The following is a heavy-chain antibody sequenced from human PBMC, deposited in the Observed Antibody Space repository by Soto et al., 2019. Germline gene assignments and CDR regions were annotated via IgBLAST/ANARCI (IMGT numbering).Heavy chain of an antibody. CDR2: LSHDESNK. D-gene: IGHD2-2*01. V-gene: IGHV3-30*18. CDR3: VKEGRGSSTSCSRCYGLDV. J-gene: IGHJ6*02. CDR1: GFTFSTYG. Sequence: SLRLSCGASGFTFSTYGMHWVRQAPGKGLEWVAALSHDESNKFYAYSVKGRFTISRDNSKNTLYLEMFSLRAEDTAVYYCVKEGRGSSTSCSRCYGLDVWGQGTTVTVSS.